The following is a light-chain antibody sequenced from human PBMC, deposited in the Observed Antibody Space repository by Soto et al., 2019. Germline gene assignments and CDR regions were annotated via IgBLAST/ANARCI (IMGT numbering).Light chain of an antibody. CDR3: SSYRSTPTIYV. CDR1: ISDVGTYNY. V-gene: IGLV2-14*01. Sequence: QSALTQPASLSGSPGQSITISCTGTISDVGTYNYVSWYQQHPGKAPKLIIYEVNNRPSGVSTRFSGSKSGNTASLSISGLQAEDEADYYCSSYRSTPTIYVLGTGTKVTVL. J-gene: IGLJ1*01. CDR2: EVN.